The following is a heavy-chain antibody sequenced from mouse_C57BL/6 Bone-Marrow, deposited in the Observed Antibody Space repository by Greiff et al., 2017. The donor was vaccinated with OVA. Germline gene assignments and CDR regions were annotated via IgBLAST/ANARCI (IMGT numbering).Heavy chain of an antibody. D-gene: IGHD2-1*01. Sequence: EVHLVESGGGLVQPGGSMKLSYAASGFTFSDAWMDWVRQSPEKGLEWVAEIRNKANNHATYYAESVKGRFTISRDDSKSIVYLQMNSLRAEDTGIYYCTRPDYGNWYFDVWGTGTTVTVSS. J-gene: IGHJ1*03. CDR1: GFTFSDAW. V-gene: IGHV6-6*01. CDR2: IRNKANNHAT. CDR3: TRPDYGNWYFDV.